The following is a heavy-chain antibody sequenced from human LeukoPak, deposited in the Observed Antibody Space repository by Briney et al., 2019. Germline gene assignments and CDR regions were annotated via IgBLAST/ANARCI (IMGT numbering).Heavy chain of an antibody. Sequence: GGSLRLSCAASGFTVSTNYMSWVRQAPGKGLEWVSVIYSGDNTYYADSVKGRFTISRDDSKNTLYLQMNSLKTEDTAVYYCTTDGVVATICNYWGQGTLVTVSS. V-gene: IGHV3-66*01. CDR2: IYSGDNT. CDR1: GFTVSTNY. J-gene: IGHJ4*02. CDR3: TTDGVVATICNY. D-gene: IGHD5-12*01.